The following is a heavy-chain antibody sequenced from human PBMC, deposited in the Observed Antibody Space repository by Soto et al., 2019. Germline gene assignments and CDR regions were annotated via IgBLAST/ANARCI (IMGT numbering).Heavy chain of an antibody. V-gene: IGHV2-26*01. Sequence: QVTLKESGPALVKPTETLTLTCTVSGFSLTTGKMGVSWIRQPPGKALEWLAHIFSDNERSYSTSLQGRLTISKDTSGSKVVLSMTNVDPVDTATYYCARMNVDSYQFDYAMDVWGQGTTVTVSS. CDR2: IFSDNER. CDR3: ARMNVDSYQFDYAMDV. CDR1: GFSLTTGKMG. J-gene: IGHJ6*02. D-gene: IGHD4-17*01.